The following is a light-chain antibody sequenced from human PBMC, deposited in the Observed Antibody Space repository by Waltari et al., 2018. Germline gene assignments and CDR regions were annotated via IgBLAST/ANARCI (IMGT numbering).Light chain of an antibody. V-gene: IGLV1-51*01. CDR2: GTS. CDR3: ATWDSSLNARV. Sequence: QSVLTQPPSLSAAPGQRVSISCSGRGSTIGPDYVSWYQQAPGTAPKLLIYGTSKRPSGIPDRFSGSKSGSSATLGITGLQTGDEADYYCATWDSSLNARVFGGGTRLTVL. J-gene: IGLJ3*02. CDR1: GSTIGPDY.